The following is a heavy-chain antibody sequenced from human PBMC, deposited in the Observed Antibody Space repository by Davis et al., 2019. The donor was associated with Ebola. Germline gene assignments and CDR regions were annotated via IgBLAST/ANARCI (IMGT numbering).Heavy chain of an antibody. CDR2: ISSSGSTI. V-gene: IGHV3-11*01. Sequence: GGSLRLSCAASGFTFSDYYMSWIRQAPGKGLEWVSYISSSGSTIYYADSVKGRFTISRDNAKNSLYLQMNSLRAEDTAVYYCARGGITIFGVVIIHAFDIWGQGTMVTVSS. D-gene: IGHD3-3*01. CDR1: GFTFSDYY. CDR3: ARGGITIFGVVIIHAFDI. J-gene: IGHJ3*02.